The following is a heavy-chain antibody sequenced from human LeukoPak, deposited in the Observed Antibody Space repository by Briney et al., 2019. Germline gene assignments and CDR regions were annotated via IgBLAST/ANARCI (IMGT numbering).Heavy chain of an antibody. J-gene: IGHJ5*02. CDR3: ARGIIVGATWGENYNCFDP. Sequence: SGTLSLTRAVSGGSISSSNWWSWVRQPPGKGLEWIGEIYHSGSTNYNPSLKSRVTISVDKSKNQFSLKLSSVTAADTAVYYCARGIIVGATWGENYNCFDPWGQGTLVTVSS. CDR2: IYHSGST. D-gene: IGHD1-26*01. V-gene: IGHV4-4*02. CDR1: GGSISSSNW.